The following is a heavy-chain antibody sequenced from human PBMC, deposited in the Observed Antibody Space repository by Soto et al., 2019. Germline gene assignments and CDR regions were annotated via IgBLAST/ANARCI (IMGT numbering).Heavy chain of an antibody. CDR2: LDGAGGST. D-gene: IGHD3-10*01. V-gene: IGHV3-23*01. Sequence: PGGSLRLSCLAFGFTFSDYAMTWVRHVPGRGLEWVASLDGAGGSTYYADSVRGRFTISRDNSQNTLFLQMKRLTVDDTAIYYCTAPRDEYGSGVSWFTYGMDIWGQGTTVTVSS. CDR3: TAPRDEYGSGVSWFTYGMDI. CDR1: GFTFSDYA. J-gene: IGHJ6*02.